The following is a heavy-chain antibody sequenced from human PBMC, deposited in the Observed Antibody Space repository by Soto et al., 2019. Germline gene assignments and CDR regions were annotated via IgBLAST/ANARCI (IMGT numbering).Heavy chain of an antibody. CDR2: MHHGGNP. CDR3: ARTSGGTYSFDP. V-gene: IGHV4-4*02. J-gene: IGHJ5*02. D-gene: IGHD3-10*01. CDR1: GDSITNNNW. Sequence: QVQLQESGPGLVKPSGTLSLTCAVSGDSITNNNWWTWLRQSPGKGLEWIGEMHHGGNPDYNPSLRSRVTISVDKSKNQFPLHLSSVTAADSAVYYCARTSGGTYSFDPWGQGTLVTVSS.